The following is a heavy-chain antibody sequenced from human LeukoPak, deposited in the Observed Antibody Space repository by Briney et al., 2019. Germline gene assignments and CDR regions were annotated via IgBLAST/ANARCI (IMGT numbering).Heavy chain of an antibody. Sequence: GGSLRLSCAASGFTFSSYSMNWVRQAPGKGLEWVSSISSSSSYIYYADSVKGRFTISRDNSKNTLYLQMNSLRAEDTAVYFCAKDSSTTWFGGDSKWGQGTLVTVSS. CDR2: ISSSSSYI. CDR1: GFTFSSYS. J-gene: IGHJ4*02. CDR3: AKDSSTTWFGGDSK. D-gene: IGHD3-10*01. V-gene: IGHV3-21*01.